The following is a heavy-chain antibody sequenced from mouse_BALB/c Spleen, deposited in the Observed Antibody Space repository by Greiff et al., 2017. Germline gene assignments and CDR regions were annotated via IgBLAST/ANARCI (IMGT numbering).Heavy chain of an antibody. CDR1: GFSLTSYG. Sequence: VMLVESGPGLVAPSQSLSITCTVSGFSLTSYGVHWVRQPPGKGLEWLGVIWAGGSTNYNSALMSRLSISKDNSKSQVFLKMNSLQTDDTAMYYCARDLNYGNPFAYWGQGTLVTVSA. D-gene: IGHD2-1*01. V-gene: IGHV2-9*02. J-gene: IGHJ3*01. CDR3: ARDLNYGNPFAY. CDR2: IWAGGST.